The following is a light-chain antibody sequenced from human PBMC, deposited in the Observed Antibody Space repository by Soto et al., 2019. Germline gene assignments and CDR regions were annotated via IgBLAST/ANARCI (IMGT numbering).Light chain of an antibody. CDR3: HQRQSWPRT. V-gene: IGKV3-11*01. CDR2: QTS. J-gene: IGKJ1*01. Sequence: EIVLTQSPATLSSFPGDGVTLSCRASQYINTRLAWYQHRPGQAPRLLIYQTSLRAAGIPARFSASGSGTDFTLTISDVQPEDFALYYCHQRQSWPRTFGQGTKVYI. CDR1: QYINTR.